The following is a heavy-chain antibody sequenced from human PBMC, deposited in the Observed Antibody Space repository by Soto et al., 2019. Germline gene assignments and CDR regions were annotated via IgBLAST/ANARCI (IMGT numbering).Heavy chain of an antibody. Sequence: SETLSLTCDVSGGSIDNSHSFWGWIRQPPGKGLEFIGSDYYSGGAYYNPSLKSRVTAYVDKTKNHLYLRATSVTAADTAVYYCLRVLEAATRHTDFDSWGQGILVTGSS. D-gene: IGHD2-15*01. CDR1: GGSIDNSHSF. J-gene: IGHJ4*02. CDR2: DYYSGGA. V-gene: IGHV4-39*02. CDR3: LRVLEAATRHTDFDS.